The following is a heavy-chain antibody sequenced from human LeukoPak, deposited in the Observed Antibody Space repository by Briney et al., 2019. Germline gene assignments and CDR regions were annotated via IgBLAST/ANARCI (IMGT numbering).Heavy chain of an antibody. CDR1: GYSISNGYY. CDR2: VYCSGST. V-gene: IGHV4-38-2*02. CDR3: GRRHSSGWFYY. Sequence: SETLSLTCTVSGYSISNGYYCDWIRQPSGTGLEWIVNVYCSGSTSYNPSLKSRVTISADTSKNQFSLKVNSVTAADTAVYYCGRRHSSGWFYYWGQGTLVTVSS. D-gene: IGHD6-19*01. J-gene: IGHJ4*02.